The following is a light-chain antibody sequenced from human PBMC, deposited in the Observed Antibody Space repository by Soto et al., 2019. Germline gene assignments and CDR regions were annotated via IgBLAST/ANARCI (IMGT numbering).Light chain of an antibody. Sequence: QSLLTHPPSVSGAPGQRVTISCTGGSSNIGAGYDVHWYRQLPGTAPQLLIYGNADRPSGVPDRFSGSKSGTSASLAITGLQAEDEADYYCQSYDSSLRGYVFGSGTKVTV. J-gene: IGLJ1*01. CDR2: GNA. CDR3: QSYDSSLRGYV. V-gene: IGLV1-40*01. CDR1: SSNIGAGYD.